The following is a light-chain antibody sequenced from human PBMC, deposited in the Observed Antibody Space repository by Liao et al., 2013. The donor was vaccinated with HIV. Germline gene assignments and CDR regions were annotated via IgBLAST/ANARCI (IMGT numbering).Light chain of an antibody. CDR1: KLGDKY. J-gene: IGLJ3*02. V-gene: IGLV3-1*01. CDR2: EDT. Sequence: SYELTQTPSVSVSPGQTASITCSGDKLGDKYASWYQQKPGQSPVLVIYEDTKRPSGIPGRFSASNSGGAATLTISETQALDEADYYCQAWDRNTYWVFGGGTKLTVL. CDR3: QAWDRNTYWV.